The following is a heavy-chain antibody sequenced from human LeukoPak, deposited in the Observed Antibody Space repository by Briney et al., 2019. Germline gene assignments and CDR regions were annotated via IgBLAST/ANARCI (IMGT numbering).Heavy chain of an antibody. CDR1: GGSISSYY. CDR2: IYYSGST. V-gene: IGHV4-59*01. J-gene: IGHJ6*02. Sequence: SETLSLTCTVSGGSISSYYWSWIRQPPGKGLEWIGYIYYSGSTNYNPSLKSRVTISVDTSKNQFSLKLSSVTAADTAVYYRAREYGGSYYYYGMDVWGQGTTVTVSS. CDR3: AREYGGSYYYYGMDV. D-gene: IGHD1-26*01.